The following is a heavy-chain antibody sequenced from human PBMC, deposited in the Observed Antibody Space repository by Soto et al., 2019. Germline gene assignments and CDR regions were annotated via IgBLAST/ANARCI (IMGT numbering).Heavy chain of an antibody. CDR1: GGSISSSSYY. Sequence: SETLSLTCTVSGGSISSSSYYWGWIRQPPGKGLEWIGSIYYSGSTYYNPSLKSRVTISVDTSKNQFSLKLSSVTAADTAVYYCARKAGYCSSTSCYQVWFDPWGQGTLVTVSS. D-gene: IGHD2-2*01. V-gene: IGHV4-39*01. J-gene: IGHJ5*02. CDR2: IYYSGST. CDR3: ARKAGYCSSTSCYQVWFDP.